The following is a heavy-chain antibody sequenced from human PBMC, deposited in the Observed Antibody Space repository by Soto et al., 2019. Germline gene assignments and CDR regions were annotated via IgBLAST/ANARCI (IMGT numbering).Heavy chain of an antibody. V-gene: IGHV1-69*18. CDR3: ARDPLSSFAMDV. J-gene: IGHJ6*02. Sequence: QVQLVQSGAEVTKPGSSVKVSCKASGDTFSSYAISWVRQAPGKGLEWMGRIIPTFGRTNYAQKFQGRLSISEDASTSTAYMELTSLESEDTAVYYCARDPLSSFAMDVWGQGTTVTVSS. CDR2: IIPTFGRT. D-gene: IGHD3-10*02. CDR1: GDTFSSYA.